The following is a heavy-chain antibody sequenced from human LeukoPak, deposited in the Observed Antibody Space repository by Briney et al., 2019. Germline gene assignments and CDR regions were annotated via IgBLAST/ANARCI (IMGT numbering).Heavy chain of an antibody. CDR3: ARNYYDSSGYYYFDY. Sequence: ASVKVSCKASGYTFTGYYMHWVRQAPGKGLEWMGGFDPEDGETIYAQKFQGRVTMTEDTSTDTAYMELSSLRSEDTAVYYCARNYYDSSGYYYFDYWGQGTLVTVSS. D-gene: IGHD3-22*01. V-gene: IGHV1-24*01. CDR2: FDPEDGET. CDR1: GYTFTGYY. J-gene: IGHJ4*02.